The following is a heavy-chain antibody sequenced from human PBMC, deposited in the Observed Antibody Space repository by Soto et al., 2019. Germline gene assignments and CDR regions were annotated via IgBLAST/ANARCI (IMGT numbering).Heavy chain of an antibody. CDR3: ARDRSSSWFNWIDL. J-gene: IGHJ5*02. CDR2: ISAYNGNT. V-gene: IGHV1-18*01. CDR1: GYTFTSYG. D-gene: IGHD6-13*01. Sequence: ASVKVSCKASGYTFTSYGISWVRQAPGQGLEWMGWISAYNGNTNYAQRLQGRVTMTTDTSTSTAYMELRSLRSDDTAVYYCARDRSSSWFNWIDLPGQATLVTVSS.